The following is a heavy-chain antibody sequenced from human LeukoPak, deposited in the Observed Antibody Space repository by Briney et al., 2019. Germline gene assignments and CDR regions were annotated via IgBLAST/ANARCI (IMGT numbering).Heavy chain of an antibody. J-gene: IGHJ6*02. Sequence: GGSLRLSCAASGFTFSSYAMSWVRQAPGKGLEWVSAISGSGGSTYYADSVKGRFTISRDNSKNTPYLQMNSLRVEDTAVYYCARGRTYDILTGYSNYYYGLDVWGPGATVTVSS. CDR3: ARGRTYDILTGYSNYYYGLDV. CDR1: GFTFSSYA. V-gene: IGHV3-23*01. D-gene: IGHD3-9*01. CDR2: ISGSGGST.